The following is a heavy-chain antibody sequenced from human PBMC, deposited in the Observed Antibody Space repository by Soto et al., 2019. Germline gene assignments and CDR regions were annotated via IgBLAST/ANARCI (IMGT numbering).Heavy chain of an antibody. CDR2: IHYNGNT. Sequence: SETLCLTCTVAGEYISAYSWSWVLQNTGKGLEWIGNIHYNGNTKYNPSLKSRVTMSVDTSKNQFSLKLISVTAADTAKYFCAREGNLGRWLQPLDFWGQGTLVTVSS. D-gene: IGHD5-12*01. CDR1: GEYISAYS. J-gene: IGHJ4*02. V-gene: IGHV4-59*01. CDR3: AREGNLGRWLQPLDF.